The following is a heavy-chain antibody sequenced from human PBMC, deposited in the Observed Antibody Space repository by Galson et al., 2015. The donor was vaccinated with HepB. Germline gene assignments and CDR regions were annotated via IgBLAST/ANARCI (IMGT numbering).Heavy chain of an antibody. J-gene: IGHJ4*02. CDR2: ISGSGGST. Sequence: SLRLSCAASGFTFSSYAMSWVRQAPGKGLEWVSAISGSGGSTYYADSVKGRFTISRDNSKNTLYLQMNSLRAEDTAVYDCAKDNGDPCDFWSGYSYYFDYWGQGALVTVAA. CDR1: GFTFSSYA. D-gene: IGHD3-3*01. V-gene: IGHV3-23*01. CDR3: AKDNGDPCDFWSGYSYYFDY.